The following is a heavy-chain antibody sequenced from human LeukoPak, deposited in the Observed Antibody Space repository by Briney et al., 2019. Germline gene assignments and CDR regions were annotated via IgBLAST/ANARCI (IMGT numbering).Heavy chain of an antibody. J-gene: IGHJ4*02. V-gene: IGHV3-23*01. Sequence: GGSLRLSCIASGFSFSGYAMSWVRQAPGKGLEWVSAISGGGDAAYYADSVKGRFTIYRDNSKNTLYLQMNSLRAEDTAVYYCPRKYDSSGYFDYWGRGTLVTVSS. CDR2: ISGGGDAA. CDR3: PRKYDSSGYFDY. CDR1: GFSFSGYA. D-gene: IGHD3-22*01.